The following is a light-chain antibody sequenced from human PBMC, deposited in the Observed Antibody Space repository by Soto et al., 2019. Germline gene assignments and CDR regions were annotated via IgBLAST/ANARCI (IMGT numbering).Light chain of an antibody. J-gene: IGLJ2*01. CDR1: ALPKQY. CDR2: KDS. Sequence: SYELTQPPSVSVSPGQTARITCSGDALPKQYAYWYQQKPGQAPVLVIYKDSERPSGIPERFSGSSSGTTVTLTISGVQAEDEADYYCQSADNKDVVFGGGTKLTVL. CDR3: QSADNKDVV. V-gene: IGLV3-25*03.